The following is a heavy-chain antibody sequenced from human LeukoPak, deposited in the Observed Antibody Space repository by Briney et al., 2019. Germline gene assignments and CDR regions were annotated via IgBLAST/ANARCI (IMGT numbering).Heavy chain of an antibody. J-gene: IGHJ5*02. Sequence: GASVKVSCKASGGTFSSYAISWVRQAPGQGLEWMGGIIPIFGTANYAQKFQGRVTITADESTSTAYMELSSLRSEDTAVYYCARGCQYSSSCFLWCDPWGKGTLDTVST. CDR1: GGTFSSYA. D-gene: IGHD6-13*01. CDR3: ARGCQYSSSCFLWCDP. CDR2: IIPIFGTA. V-gene: IGHV1-69*13.